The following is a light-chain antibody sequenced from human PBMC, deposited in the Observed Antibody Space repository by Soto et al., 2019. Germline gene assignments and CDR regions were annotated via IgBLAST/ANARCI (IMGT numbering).Light chain of an antibody. V-gene: IGLV1-47*02. CDR2: GNT. Sequence: QSVVTQPPSASGTPGQRITISCSGSSSNIGSNYVFWYQQLPGTAPNLLIFGNTKRPSGFPDRFSGSKSGTSASLAISGLRSEDEAYYYCAACDDRLSGGVFGVGTKLTVL. J-gene: IGLJ3*02. CDR1: SSNIGSNY. CDR3: AACDDRLSGGV.